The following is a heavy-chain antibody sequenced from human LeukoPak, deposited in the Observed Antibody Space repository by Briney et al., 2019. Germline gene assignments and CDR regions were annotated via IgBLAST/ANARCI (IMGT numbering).Heavy chain of an antibody. V-gene: IGHV3-9*01. Sequence: GRSLRLSCAASGFTFDDYAMHWVRQAPGKGLEWVSGITWNRDNIGYGDSVKGRFTISRDNVKNALYLQMTSLRPEDTALYYCAKDLGSAITSALVLDVWGQGTTVIVSS. J-gene: IGHJ6*02. D-gene: IGHD2-15*01. CDR3: AKDLGSAITSALVLDV. CDR2: ITWNRDNI. CDR1: GFTFDDYA.